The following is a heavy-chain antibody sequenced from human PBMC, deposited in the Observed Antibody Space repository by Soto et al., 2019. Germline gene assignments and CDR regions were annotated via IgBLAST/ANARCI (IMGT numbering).Heavy chain of an antibody. CDR3: ARDVTMRRGYCSGGSRPYYYYYGMDV. J-gene: IGHJ6*02. CDR2: ISAYNGNT. V-gene: IGHV1-18*04. D-gene: IGHD2-15*01. Sequence: ASVKVSCKASGYTFTSYGISWVRQAPGQGLEWMGWISAYNGNTNYAQKLQGRVTMTTDTSTSTAYMELRSLRSDDTAVYYCARDVTMRRGYCSGGSRPYYYYYGMDVWGQGTTVTVSS. CDR1: GYTFTSYG.